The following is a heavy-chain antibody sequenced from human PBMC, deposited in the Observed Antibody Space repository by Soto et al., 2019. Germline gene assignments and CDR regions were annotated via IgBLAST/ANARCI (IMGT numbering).Heavy chain of an antibody. Sequence: PSETLSLTCTVSNDSISSYYWGWIRQPPGKGLEWIGYVYYSGTTTYNPVLKSRVTISLGTCRNLFSLKLTSVTAVDTAVYYCAREWQTVFDYWGQGTLVTVSS. J-gene: IGHJ4*02. CDR1: NDSISSYY. D-gene: IGHD5-12*01. V-gene: IGHV4-59*01. CDR2: VYYSGTT. CDR3: AREWQTVFDY.